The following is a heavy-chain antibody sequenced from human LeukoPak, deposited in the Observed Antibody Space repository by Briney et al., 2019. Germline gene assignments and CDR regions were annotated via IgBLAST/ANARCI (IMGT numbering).Heavy chain of an antibody. CDR3: ARELRSSGWPPQIGYY. Sequence: HPGGSLRLSCAASGFTFNSYAMGWVRQAPGKGLEWVSTISSSSGDTYYADSVKGRLTVSRDNSKNTLYLQMNGLRAEDTAVYYCARELRSSGWPPQIGYYWGQGTLVTVSS. CDR2: ISSSSGDT. D-gene: IGHD6-19*01. CDR1: GFTFNSYA. J-gene: IGHJ4*02. V-gene: IGHV3-23*01.